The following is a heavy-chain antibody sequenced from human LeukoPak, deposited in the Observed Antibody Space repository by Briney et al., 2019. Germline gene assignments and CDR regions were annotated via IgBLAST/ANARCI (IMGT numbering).Heavy chain of an antibody. CDR1: GFTFRSYS. CDR2: ISSSSSYI. CDR3: ATYPGLTKVRGVIVGMDV. D-gene: IGHD3-10*01. Sequence: PGGSLRLSCAASGFTFRSYSMNWVRQAPGKGLEWVSSISSSSSYIYYTDSVKGRFTISRDNAKNSLYLQMNSLRAEDTAVYYCATYPGLTKVRGVIVGMDVWGQGTTVTVSS. V-gene: IGHV3-21*01. J-gene: IGHJ6*02.